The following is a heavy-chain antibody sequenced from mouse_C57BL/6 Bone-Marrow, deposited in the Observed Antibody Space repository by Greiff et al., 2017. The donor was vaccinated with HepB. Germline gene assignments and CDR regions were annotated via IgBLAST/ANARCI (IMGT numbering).Heavy chain of an antibody. J-gene: IGHJ4*01. D-gene: IGHD2-4*01. CDR2: ISSGGDYI. V-gene: IGHV5-9-1*02. CDR3: TRGEITTGAMDY. CDR1: GFTFSSYA. Sequence: EVKLVESGEGLVKPGGSLKLSCAASGFTFSSYAMSWVRQTPEKRLEWVAYISSGGDYIYYADTVKGRFTITRENARNTLYLQMSSLKSEDTDMYYCTRGEITTGAMDYWGQGTSVTVTS.